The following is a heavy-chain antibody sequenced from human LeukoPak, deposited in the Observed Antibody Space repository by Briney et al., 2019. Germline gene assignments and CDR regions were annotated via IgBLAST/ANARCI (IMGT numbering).Heavy chain of an antibody. CDR3: ARGLGYCTSTTCLLPFGY. CDR2: IYSGGST. CDR1: GFTVSTYY. J-gene: IGHJ4*02. D-gene: IGHD2-2*01. Sequence: GGSLRLSCAASGFTVSTYYMTWVRQAPGKGLECVSVIYSGGSTYYADSVKARFTVSRDNSKNTLYLQMNSLRAEDTAMYYCARGLGYCTSTTCLLPFGYWGQGTLVTVSS. V-gene: IGHV3-53*01.